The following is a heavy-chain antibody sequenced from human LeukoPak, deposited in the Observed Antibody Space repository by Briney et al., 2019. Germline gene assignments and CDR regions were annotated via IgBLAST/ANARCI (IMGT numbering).Heavy chain of an antibody. D-gene: IGHD6-19*01. CDR3: AKKRSGYEYYMDV. CDR1: GFTFSSYW. Sequence: GGSLRLSCAASGFTFSSYWMSWVRQAPGKGLEWVANIKQDGSEKYYVDSVKGRFTISRDNSKNTLYLQMNSLRAEDTAVYYCAKKRSGYEYYMDVWGKGTTVTVSS. J-gene: IGHJ6*03. V-gene: IGHV3-7*03. CDR2: IKQDGSEK.